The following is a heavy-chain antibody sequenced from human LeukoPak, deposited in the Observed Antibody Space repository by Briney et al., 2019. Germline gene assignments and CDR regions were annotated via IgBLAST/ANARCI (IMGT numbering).Heavy chain of an antibody. CDR3: ARDQDSGSSPEGLDY. CDR2: IYYSGST. D-gene: IGHD1-26*01. Sequence: SETLSLTCTVSGGSISSSSYYWGWIRQPPGKGLEWIESIYYSGSTYYNPSLKSRVTISVDTSKNQFSLKLSSVTAADTAVYYCARDQDSGSSPEGLDYWGQGTLVTVSS. V-gene: IGHV4-39*07. J-gene: IGHJ4*02. CDR1: GGSISSSSYY.